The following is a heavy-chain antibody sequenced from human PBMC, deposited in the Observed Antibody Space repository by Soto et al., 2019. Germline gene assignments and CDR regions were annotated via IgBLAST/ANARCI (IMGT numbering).Heavy chain of an antibody. CDR1: GFTFSSYA. CDR2: ISGSGGST. D-gene: IGHD3-9*01. V-gene: IGHV3-23*01. J-gene: IGHJ4*02. CDR3: AKSRPLRYFDWAHFDY. Sequence: SLRLSCAASGFTFSSYAMSWVRQAPGKGLEWVSAISGSGGSTYYADSVKGRFTISRDNSKNTLYLQMNSLRAEDTAVYYCAKSRPLRYFDWAHFDYWGQGTLVTVSS.